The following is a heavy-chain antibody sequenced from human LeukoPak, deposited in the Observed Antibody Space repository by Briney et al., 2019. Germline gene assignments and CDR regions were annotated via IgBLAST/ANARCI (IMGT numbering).Heavy chain of an antibody. J-gene: IGHJ4*02. CDR2: MNPNSGNT. CDR1: GYTFTSYD. CDR3: ARSRVARRVATLREYYFDY. V-gene: IGHV1-8*01. D-gene: IGHD5-12*01. Sequence: GASVKVSCKASGYTFTSYDINWVRQATGRGLEWMGWMNPNSGNTGYAQKFQGRVTMTRDTSISTAYMELSRLRSDDTAVYYCARSRVARRVATLREYYFDYWGQGTLVTVSS.